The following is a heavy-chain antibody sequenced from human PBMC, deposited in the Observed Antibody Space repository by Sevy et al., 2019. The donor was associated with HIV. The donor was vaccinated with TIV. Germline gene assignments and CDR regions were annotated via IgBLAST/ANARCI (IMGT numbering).Heavy chain of an antibody. V-gene: IGHV1-69*13. Sequence: ASVKVSCKASGGTFSSYAISWVRQAPGQGLEWMGGIIPIFGTANYAQTFQGRVTITADESTSTAYMELSSLRSEDTAVYYCARVVLAAAGTYFDYWGQGTLVTVSS. J-gene: IGHJ4*02. CDR2: IIPIFGTA. CDR3: ARVVLAAAGTYFDY. CDR1: GGTFSSYA. D-gene: IGHD6-13*01.